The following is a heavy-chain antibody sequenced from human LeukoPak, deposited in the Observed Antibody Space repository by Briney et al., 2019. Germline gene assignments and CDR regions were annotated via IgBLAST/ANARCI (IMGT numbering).Heavy chain of an antibody. D-gene: IGHD3-22*01. CDR2: INPNSGGT. J-gene: IGHJ4*02. Sequence: ASVKVSCKASGYTFTGYYMHWVRQAPGQGLEWMGWINPNSGGTNYAQKFQGRVTMTRDTSISTAYMELSRLRSDDTAVYYCARDYDSSGPDNYWGQGTLVTVSS. V-gene: IGHV1-2*02. CDR3: ARDYDSSGPDNY. CDR1: GYTFTGYY.